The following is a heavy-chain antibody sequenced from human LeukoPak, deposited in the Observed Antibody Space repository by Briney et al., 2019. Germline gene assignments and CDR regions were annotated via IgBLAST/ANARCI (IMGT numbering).Heavy chain of an antibody. V-gene: IGHV3-23*01. CDR2: ITGSGGYT. Sequence: GGSLRLSCAASGFTFSGHAMNWVRQAPGKGLEWVSTITGSGGYTYYADSVKGRFTISRDNSKNTLYLQMNSLRAEDTAVYYCARVRVSWFDPWGQGTLVTVSS. D-gene: IGHD3-3*01. CDR1: GFTFSGHA. CDR3: ARVRVSWFDP. J-gene: IGHJ5*02.